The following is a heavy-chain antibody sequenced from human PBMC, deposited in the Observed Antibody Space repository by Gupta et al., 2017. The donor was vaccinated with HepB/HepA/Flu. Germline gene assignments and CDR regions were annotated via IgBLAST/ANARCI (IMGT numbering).Heavy chain of an antibody. V-gene: IGHV3-23*01. Sequence: EVQLLESGGGLVQPGGSLRLSCAASGFQFNTYGMSWVRQAPGKGLEWVSGISGSGATTYYADSAKGRFTISRDNSNNILYLQMKSLRAEDTALYYCAKDDSGGFDYWGQGTLVTVSS. CDR1: GFQFNTYG. CDR3: AKDDSGGFDY. CDR2: ISGSGATT. D-gene: IGHD2-21*02. J-gene: IGHJ4*02.